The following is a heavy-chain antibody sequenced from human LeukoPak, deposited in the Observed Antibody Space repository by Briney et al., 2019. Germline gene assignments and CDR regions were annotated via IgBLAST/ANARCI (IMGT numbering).Heavy chain of an antibody. CDR3: ARDRNSGSYYAYFDY. Sequence: GASVKVSCKASGYTFTSYDINWVRQATGQGLEWMGWMNPNSGNTGYAQKFQGRVTMTRNTSISTAYMGLSSLRAEDTAVYHCARDRNSGSYYAYFDYWGQGKLVTVSS. CDR1: GYTFTSYD. CDR2: MNPNSGNT. J-gene: IGHJ4*02. D-gene: IGHD1-26*01. V-gene: IGHV1-8*01.